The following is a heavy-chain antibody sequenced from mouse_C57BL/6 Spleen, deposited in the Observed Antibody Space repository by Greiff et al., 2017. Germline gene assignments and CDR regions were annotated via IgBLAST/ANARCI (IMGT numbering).Heavy chain of an antibody. V-gene: IGHV1-18*01. Sequence: EVQLQQSGPELVKPGASVKIPCKASGYTFTDYNMDWVKQSHGKSLEWIGDINPNNGGTIYNQKFKGKATLTVDKSSSTAYMELRSLTSEDTAVYYCARLGVTGSVFDYWGQGTTLTVSS. CDR1: GYTFTDYN. J-gene: IGHJ2*01. CDR2: INPNNGGT. D-gene: IGHD4-1*01. CDR3: ARLGVTGSVFDY.